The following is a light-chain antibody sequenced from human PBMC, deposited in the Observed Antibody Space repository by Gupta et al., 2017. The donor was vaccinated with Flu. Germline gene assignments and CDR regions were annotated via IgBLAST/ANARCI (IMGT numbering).Light chain of an antibody. CDR2: YDR. CDR1: NIGSQS. V-gene: IGLV3-21*01. Sequence: YNIGSQSVDWHQQNAGQAPLRISYYDRNRPSGIPERFSASKSENTATLTITRVEAGDEADYYCQAWETSDNRGVFGGGTKLTGL. CDR3: QAWETSDNRGV. J-gene: IGLJ3*02.